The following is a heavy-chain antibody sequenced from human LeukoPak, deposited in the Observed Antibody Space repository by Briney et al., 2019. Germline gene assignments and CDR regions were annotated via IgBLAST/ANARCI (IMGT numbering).Heavy chain of an antibody. D-gene: IGHD2-15*01. CDR3: APPLDCSGGSCQKFDY. CDR1: GFTVSSYN. V-gene: IGHV3-21*01. Sequence: GGSLRLSCAVSGFTVSSYNMNWVRQAPGKGLEWVSSISSSSSYIYYADSVKGRFTISRDNAKNSLYLQMNSLRAEDTAVYYCAPPLDCSGGSCQKFDYWGQGTLVTVSS. J-gene: IGHJ4*02. CDR2: ISSSSSYI.